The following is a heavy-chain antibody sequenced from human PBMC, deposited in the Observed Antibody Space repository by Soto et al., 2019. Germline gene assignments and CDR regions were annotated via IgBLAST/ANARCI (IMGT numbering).Heavy chain of an antibody. CDR1: GFTFSSYS. CDR2: ISSSSSTI. J-gene: IGHJ4*02. Sequence: EMQLVESGGGLVQPGGSLRLSCAASGFTFSSYSMNWVRQAPGKGLEWVSYISSSSSTIYYADSVKGRFTISRDNAKNSLCLPMSNLGDEDTAMYYCAPLHQFIVEGTDEGYWGQGTLVTVSS. CDR3: APLHQFIVEGTDEGY. D-gene: IGHD1-26*01. V-gene: IGHV3-48*02.